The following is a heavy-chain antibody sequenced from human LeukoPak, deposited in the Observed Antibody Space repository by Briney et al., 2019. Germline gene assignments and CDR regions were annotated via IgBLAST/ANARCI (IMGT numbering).Heavy chain of an antibody. CDR2: ISGYNGHT. V-gene: IGHV1-18*01. CDR3: ARDFGYYFDY. Sequence: ASVKVSCKASGYTLSSYAINWVRQAPGQGLEWKGLISGYNGHTNYARKFQGRVTMTTDTSTTTAYMELRSLRSDDTAVYYCARDFGYYFDYWGQGTLVTVSS. D-gene: IGHD3-16*01. J-gene: IGHJ4*02. CDR1: GYTLSSYA.